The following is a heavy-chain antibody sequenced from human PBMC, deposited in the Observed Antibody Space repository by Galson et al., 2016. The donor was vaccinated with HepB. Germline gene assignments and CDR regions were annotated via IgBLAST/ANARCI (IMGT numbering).Heavy chain of an antibody. Sequence: SVKVSCKASGDMFTTYHIHWVRQAPGQGLEWMGIINPSGGSPTYAQKFQGRVTMTRDTSTSTVYMELNSLRSEDTAVYYCGIWDGVVISTLDYVDSWGQGTLVIVSS. CDR1: GDMFTTYH. V-gene: IGHV1-46*01. D-gene: IGHD2-21*01. CDR2: INPSGGSP. J-gene: IGHJ4*02. CDR3: GIWDGVVISTLDYVDS.